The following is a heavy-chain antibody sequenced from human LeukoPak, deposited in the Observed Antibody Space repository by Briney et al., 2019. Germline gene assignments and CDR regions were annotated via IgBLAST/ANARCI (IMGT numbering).Heavy chain of an antibody. CDR2: INHSGST. Sequence: SETLSLTCAVYGVSFSGYYWSWIRQPPGKGLEWLGEINHSGSTNYNPSLKSRVTISVDTSKNQFSLKLSSVTAADTAVYYCARGSPKYCSGGSCYSYYYYGMDVWGQGTTVTVSS. V-gene: IGHV4-34*01. D-gene: IGHD2-15*01. CDR1: GVSFSGYY. J-gene: IGHJ6*02. CDR3: ARGSPKYCSGGSCYSYYYYGMDV.